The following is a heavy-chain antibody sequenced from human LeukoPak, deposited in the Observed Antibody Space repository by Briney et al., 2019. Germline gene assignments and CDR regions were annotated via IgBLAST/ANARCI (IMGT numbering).Heavy chain of an antibody. V-gene: IGHV4-61*09. CDR2: IYTSGST. Sequence: SETLSLTCTVSGDSISSVIYYWSWIRQPAGKGLEWIGHIYTSGSTNYNPSLQSRVTISVDTSKNQFSLSLNSVTAADTALYYCARGHYYGSGSPKNWFDPWGQGTLVTVSS. J-gene: IGHJ5*02. CDR3: ARGHYYGSGSPKNWFDP. CDR1: GDSISSVIYY. D-gene: IGHD3-10*01.